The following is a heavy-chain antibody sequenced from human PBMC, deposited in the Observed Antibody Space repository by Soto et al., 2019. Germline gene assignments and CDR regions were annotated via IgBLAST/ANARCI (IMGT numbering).Heavy chain of an antibody. J-gene: IGHJ6*02. D-gene: IGHD3-3*01. Sequence: SETPSLTCTVSGGSIRSVHYYWSWIRQPPGKGLEWIGYIYYSGNTYYTPSLKSRLTISVDASKNQFSLKLTSVTAADTAVYYCGRLISDFSNGATPYGVDVWGPGTTVTVSS. CDR1: GGSIRSVHYY. V-gene: IGHV4-30-4*01. CDR2: IYYSGNT. CDR3: GRLISDFSNGATPYGVDV.